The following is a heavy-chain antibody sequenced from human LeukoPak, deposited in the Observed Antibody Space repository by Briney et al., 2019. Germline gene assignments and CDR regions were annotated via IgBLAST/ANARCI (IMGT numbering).Heavy chain of an antibody. CDR2: IIPIFGTA. Sequence: GASVKVSCRASGGTFSSYAISWVRQAPGQGLEWMGGIIPIFGTANYAQKFQGRVTITADESTSTAYMELSSLRSEDTAVYYCASGAEEWGGGAFDIWGQGTMVTVSS. V-gene: IGHV1-69*01. CDR3: ASGAEEWGGGAFDI. CDR1: GGTFSSYA. J-gene: IGHJ3*02. D-gene: IGHD3-16*01.